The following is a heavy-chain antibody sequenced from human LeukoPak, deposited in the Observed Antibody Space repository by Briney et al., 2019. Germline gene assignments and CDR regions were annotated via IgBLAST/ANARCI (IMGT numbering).Heavy chain of an antibody. J-gene: IGHJ6*02. Sequence: GGSLRLSCAVSGFAFGSEAMSWVRQSPARGLEWVASISPGGGTTYYADYVKGRFTISRDNSKNSLFVQMNSLRAEDTAVYYCARETTQYYYYYGMDVWGQGTTVTVSS. D-gene: IGHD1/OR15-1a*01. CDR3: ARETTQYYYYYGMDV. V-gene: IGHV3-23*01. CDR2: ISPGGGTT. CDR1: GFAFGSEA.